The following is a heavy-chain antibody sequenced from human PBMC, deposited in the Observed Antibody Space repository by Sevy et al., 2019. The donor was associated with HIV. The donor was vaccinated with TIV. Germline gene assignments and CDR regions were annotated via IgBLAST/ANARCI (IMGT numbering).Heavy chain of an antibody. V-gene: IGHV3-15*01. CDR2: IKSKIDGETA. J-gene: IGHJ4*02. Sequence: GGSLRLSCAVSGFTFNNAWMNWVRQAPGTGLQWVGLIKSKIDGETADYAAPVKGRFTISRDDSKNTLFLQMNSLKIEDTAVYYCATAPGYYDSAPFDYWGPGTLVTVSS. CDR1: GFTFNNAW. CDR3: ATAPGYYDSAPFDY. D-gene: IGHD3-22*01.